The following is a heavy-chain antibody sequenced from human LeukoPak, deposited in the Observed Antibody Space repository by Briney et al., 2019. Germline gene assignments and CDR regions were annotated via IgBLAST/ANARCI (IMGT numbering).Heavy chain of an antibody. V-gene: IGHV3-33*01. CDR2: IWYDGSNQ. CDR3: ARDQSRREGSYYIILDY. Sequence: GGSLRLSCAASKFTFSNYGMHWVRQAPGKGLEWVAVIWYDGSNQYYADSVKGRFTISRDNSKNTLYLQMNSLRAEDTAVYYCARDQSRREGSYYIILDYWGQGTLVTVSS. D-gene: IGHD1-26*01. J-gene: IGHJ4*02. CDR1: KFTFSNYG.